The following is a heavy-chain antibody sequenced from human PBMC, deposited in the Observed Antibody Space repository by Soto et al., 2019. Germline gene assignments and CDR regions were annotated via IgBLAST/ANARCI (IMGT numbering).Heavy chain of an antibody. V-gene: IGHV4-59*08. D-gene: IGHD3-9*01. CDR1: GGSISSYY. CDR3: ARLGGYYDILTGYYYYYYGMDV. Sequence: SETLSLTCTASGGSISSYYWSWIRQPPGKGLKWIGYIYYSGSTNYNPSLKSRVTISVDTSKNQFSLKLSSVTAADTAVYYCARLGGYYDILTGYYYYYYGMDVWGQGTTVTVSS. CDR2: IYYSGST. J-gene: IGHJ6*02.